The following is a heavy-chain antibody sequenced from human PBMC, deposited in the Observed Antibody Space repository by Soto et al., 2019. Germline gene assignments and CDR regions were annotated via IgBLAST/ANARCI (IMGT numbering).Heavy chain of an antibody. D-gene: IGHD4-17*01. CDR1: GFTFSDYY. V-gene: IGHV3-11*01. J-gene: IGHJ4*02. Sequence: GGSLRLSCAASGFTFSDYYMSWFRQAPGKGLEWVSYISSSGSTIYYADSVKGRFTISRDNAKNSLYLQMNSLRAEDTAVYYCARDFDYGGNQYYFDNWGQGALVTVSS. CDR3: ARDFDYGGNQYYFDN. CDR2: ISSSGSTI.